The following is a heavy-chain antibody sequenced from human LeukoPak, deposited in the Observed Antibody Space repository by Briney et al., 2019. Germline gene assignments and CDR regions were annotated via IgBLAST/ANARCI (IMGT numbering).Heavy chain of an antibody. V-gene: IGHV4-34*01. J-gene: IGHJ5*02. CDR1: GGSFSGYY. CDR2: INHSGST. CDR3: AKTLWELGLSSDP. Sequence: PSETLSLTCAVYGGSFSGYYWSWIRQPPGKGLEWIGEINHSGSTNYNPSLKSRVTISVDTSKNQFSLKLSSVTAADTAVYYCAKTLWELGLSSDPWGQGTLVTVSS. D-gene: IGHD1-26*01.